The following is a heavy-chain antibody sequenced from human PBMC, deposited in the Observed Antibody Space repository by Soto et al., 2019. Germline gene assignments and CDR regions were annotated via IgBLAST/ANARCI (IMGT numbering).Heavy chain of an antibody. J-gene: IGHJ6*03. CDR1: GFTFSSYG. CDR2: IWYDGSNK. CDR3: ARDDIVVVPALSYYYYYMDV. Sequence: TGGSLRLSCAASGFTFSSYGMHWVRQAPGKGLEWVAVIWYDGSNKYYADSVKGRFTISRDNAKNTLYLQMNSLRAEDTAVYYCARDDIVVVPALSYYYYYMDVWGKGTTVTVSS. V-gene: IGHV3-33*01. D-gene: IGHD2-2*01.